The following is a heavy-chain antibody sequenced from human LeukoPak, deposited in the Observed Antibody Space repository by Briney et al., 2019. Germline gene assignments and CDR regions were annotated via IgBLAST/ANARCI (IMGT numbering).Heavy chain of an antibody. CDR2: ISYDGSNK. CDR1: GFTFSSYA. D-gene: IGHD1-26*01. CDR3: ARAGSWGDAFDI. V-gene: IGHV3-30*04. Sequence: PGGSLRLSCAASGFTFSSYAMHWVRQAPGKGLEWVAVISYDGSNKYYADSVKGRFTISRDNAKNTLYLQMNSLRAEDTAVYYCARAGSWGDAFDIWGQGTMVTVSS. J-gene: IGHJ3*02.